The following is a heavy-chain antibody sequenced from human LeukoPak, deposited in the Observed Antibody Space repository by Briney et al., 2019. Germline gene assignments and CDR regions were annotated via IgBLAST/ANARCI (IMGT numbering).Heavy chain of an antibody. CDR1: GGSISSGGYS. D-gene: IGHD3-22*01. V-gene: IGHV4-30-2*01. CDR3: ARERQYYYDSSGSHYGMDV. J-gene: IGHJ6*02. Sequence: SQTLSLTCAVSGGSISSGGYSWSWIRQPPGKGLEWIGYIYHSGSTYYNPSLKSRVTISVDRSKNQFSLKLSSVTAADTAVYYCARERQYYYDSSGSHYGMDVWGQGTTVTVSS. CDR2: IYHSGST.